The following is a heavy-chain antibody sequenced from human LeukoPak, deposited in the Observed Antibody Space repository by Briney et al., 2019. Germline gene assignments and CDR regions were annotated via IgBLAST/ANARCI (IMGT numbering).Heavy chain of an antibody. J-gene: IGHJ2*01. CDR3: ARDYFSRAAVLGYFDL. CDR2: ISSSSSYI. D-gene: IGHD2-15*01. V-gene: IGHV3-21*01. CDR1: GFTFGGNS. Sequence: GGPLRFPCQASGFTFGGNSLTWFGRPPGRGLEGVSSISSSSSYIYYADSVKGRFTISRDNAKNSPYLQMNSLRAEDTAVYYCARDYFSRAAVLGYFDLWGRGTLVTVSS.